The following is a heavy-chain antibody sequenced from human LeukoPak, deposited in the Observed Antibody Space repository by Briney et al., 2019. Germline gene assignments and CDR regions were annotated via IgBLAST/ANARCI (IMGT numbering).Heavy chain of an antibody. V-gene: IGHV4-4*02. J-gene: IGHJ4*02. CDR3: AREGGPYRPLDY. CDR2: VHLSGRT. CDR1: GGSISNW. Sequence: PSGTLSLTCGVSGGSISNWWTWVRQPPGEGLEWIGEVHLSGRTHYNPSLESRVTMSVDMSENHISLRLTSVTAADTAVYYCAREGGPYRPLDYSGQGTLVTVSS.